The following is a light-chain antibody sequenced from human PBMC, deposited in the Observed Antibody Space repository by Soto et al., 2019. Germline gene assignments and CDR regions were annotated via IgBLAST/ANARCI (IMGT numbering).Light chain of an antibody. CDR2: EVT. Sequence: QSVLTQPPSASGSPGQSVTISCTGTSSDVGGYNFVSWYQQHPGKAPKLLIYEVTKRPSGVPDRFSGSKSGNTASLTVSGLQAEDEADYYCGTWDSSLSVYVFGTGTKVTVL. CDR3: GTWDSSLSVYV. V-gene: IGLV2-8*01. J-gene: IGLJ1*01. CDR1: SSDVGGYNF.